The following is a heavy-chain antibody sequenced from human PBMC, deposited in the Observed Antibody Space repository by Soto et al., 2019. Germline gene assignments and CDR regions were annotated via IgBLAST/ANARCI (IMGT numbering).Heavy chain of an antibody. V-gene: IGHV1-46*01. CDR3: ARDNYYDSSGYLPFDY. Sequence: GSVKVSCKASGYTFTSYYMHWVRQAPGQGLEWMGIINPSGGSTSYAQKFQGRVTMTRDTSTSTVYMELSSLRSEDTAVYYCARDNYYDSSGYLPFDYWGQGTLVTVSS. CDR1: GYTFTSYY. CDR2: INPSGGST. J-gene: IGHJ4*02. D-gene: IGHD3-22*01.